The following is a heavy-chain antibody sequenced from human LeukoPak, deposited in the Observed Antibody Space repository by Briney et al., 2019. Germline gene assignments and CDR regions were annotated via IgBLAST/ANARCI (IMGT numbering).Heavy chain of an antibody. V-gene: IGHV4-59*08. CDR1: GGSTSGHY. CDR3: ARGISGVVTVYNYYGMDV. CDR2: RYYSGNT. Sequence: LETLTLTCTVSGGSTSGHYWSWIRQPPGKGLEWIGYRYYSGNTKYNPSLKSRVTISVDTSKNQFSLRLSSVTAADTAVYYCARGISGVVTVYNYYGMDVWGHGTMAIVSS. D-gene: IGHD4-23*01. J-gene: IGHJ6*02.